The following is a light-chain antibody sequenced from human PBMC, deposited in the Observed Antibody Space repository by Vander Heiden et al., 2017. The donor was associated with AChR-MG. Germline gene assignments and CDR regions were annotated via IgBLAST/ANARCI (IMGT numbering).Light chain of an antibody. CDR3: ASYAGRNGLV. Sequence: QSGLTQPPVASASPGQSVTISCTGPSSDVGNYNDVSWYQQYPGKVPKLIMYEVSERPSGVPDRFSGSKSGNTASLTVSGLQAEDEAHYCCASYAGRNGLVFGGGTELTVL. CDR1: SSDVGNYND. CDR2: EVS. V-gene: IGLV2-8*01. J-gene: IGLJ2*01.